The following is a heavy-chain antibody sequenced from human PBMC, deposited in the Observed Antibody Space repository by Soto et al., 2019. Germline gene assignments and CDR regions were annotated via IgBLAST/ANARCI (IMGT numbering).Heavy chain of an antibody. CDR2: IWYDGSNK. V-gene: IGHV3-33*01. D-gene: IGHD6-13*01. Sequence: PGGSLRLSCAASGFTFSSYGMHWVRQAPGKGLEWVAVIWYDGSNKYYADSVKGRFTISRDNSKNTLYLQMNSLRAEDTAVYYCARAFDIAAAKHWGYFQHWGQGTLVTVSS. CDR1: GFTFSSYG. CDR3: ARAFDIAAAKHWGYFQH. J-gene: IGHJ1*01.